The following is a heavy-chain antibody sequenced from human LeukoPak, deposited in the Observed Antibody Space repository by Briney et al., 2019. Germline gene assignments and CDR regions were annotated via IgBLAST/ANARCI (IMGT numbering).Heavy chain of an antibody. CDR2: ISSSSTYI. CDR1: GFTFSSYN. D-gene: IGHD1-26*01. Sequence: GGSLRLSCAASGFTFSSYNMNWDRQAPGKGLEWVSSISSSSTYIYYADSVKGRFTISRDNAKKSLYLQMNSLRAEDTAVYYCARDQGGSDPYYFDYWGQGTLVTVSS. J-gene: IGHJ4*02. V-gene: IGHV3-21*01. CDR3: ARDQGGSDPYYFDY.